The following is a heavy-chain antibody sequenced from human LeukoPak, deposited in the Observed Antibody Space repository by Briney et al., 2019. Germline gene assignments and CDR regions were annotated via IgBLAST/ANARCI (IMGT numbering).Heavy chain of an antibody. J-gene: IGHJ4*02. CDR1: GFTFNYYA. Sequence: GGSLRLSCAASGFTFNYYAMSWVRQAPGKGLEWVSSISDNEGRTYYTDSVKGRFTISRDNTKNTVYLQMHNLRADDTAVYFCARHDSFIPYWGQGALVTASP. CDR2: ISDNEGRT. V-gene: IGHV3-23*01. D-gene: IGHD5-18*01. CDR3: ARHDSFIPY.